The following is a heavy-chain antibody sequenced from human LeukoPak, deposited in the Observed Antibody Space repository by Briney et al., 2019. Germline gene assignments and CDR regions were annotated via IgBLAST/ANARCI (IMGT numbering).Heavy chain of an antibody. D-gene: IGHD5-12*01. J-gene: IGHJ4*02. Sequence: GGSLRLSCAASGFTFSDYWMHWVRQAPGKGLVWVSLIKSDGNSAMYADSVEGRFSISRDNAKNTVYLQMNSLRAEDTAVYFCTREVASAAFDYWGQGTTVTVSS. V-gene: IGHV3-74*03. CDR3: TREVASAAFDY. CDR2: IKSDGNSA. CDR1: GFTFSDYW.